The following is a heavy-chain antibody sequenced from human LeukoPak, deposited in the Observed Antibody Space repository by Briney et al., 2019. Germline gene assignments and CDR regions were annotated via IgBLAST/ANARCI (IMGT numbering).Heavy chain of an antibody. CDR2: INPSGGST. Sequence: ASVKVSCKASGYTFTSYYMHWVRQAPGQGLEWMGIINPSGGSTSYAQKFQGRVTMTRDTSTSTVYMELSSLRSEDTAVYYCARSGRAPSYYGSGSYDYWGQGTLVTVSS. CDR1: GYTFTSYY. J-gene: IGHJ4*02. D-gene: IGHD3-10*01. V-gene: IGHV1-46*01. CDR3: ARSGRAPSYYGSGSYDY.